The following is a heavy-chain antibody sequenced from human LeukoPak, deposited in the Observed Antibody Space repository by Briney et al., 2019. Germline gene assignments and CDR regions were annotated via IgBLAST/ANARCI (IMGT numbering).Heavy chain of an antibody. CDR3: ARQGLAAAGTHPAYFDY. CDR1: GGPISSYD. V-gene: IGHV4-59*08. J-gene: IGHJ4*02. CDR2: IHDSGST. Sequence: SRTLCLTWAVSGGPISSYDGRWIPQPPGKGLEGIGDIHDSGSTNYNPALKSRVTISVDTSKNQFSLKLSSVTAADTAVYYCARQGLAAAGTHPAYFDYWGQGTLVTVSS. D-gene: IGHD6-13*01.